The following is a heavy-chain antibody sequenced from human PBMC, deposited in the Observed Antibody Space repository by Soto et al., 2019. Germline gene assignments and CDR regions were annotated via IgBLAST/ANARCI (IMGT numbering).Heavy chain of an antibody. CDR3: ARHTGSAATYGMDV. J-gene: IGHJ6*02. CDR2: INPNSGST. V-gene: IGHV1-2*02. CDR1: GYTFINYY. Sequence: ASVKVSCKASGYTFINYYLHWVRQAPGQGLEWMGWINPNSGSTNYAQKFQGRVTMTRDKSISTAYLQWSSLKASDTAMYYCARHTGSAATYGMDVWGQGTTVTVS. D-gene: IGHD3-10*01.